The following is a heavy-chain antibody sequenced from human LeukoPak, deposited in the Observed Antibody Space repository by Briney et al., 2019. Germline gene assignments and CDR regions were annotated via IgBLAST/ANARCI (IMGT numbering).Heavy chain of an antibody. J-gene: IGHJ4*02. V-gene: IGHV3-30*02. CDR1: GFSLSRNG. CDR2: ILSDGSYE. CDR3: AKALGSGSYRPFDY. D-gene: IGHD3-10*01. Sequence: GGSLRLSCATSGFSLSRNGMHWVRQAPGQGLEWVAFILSDGSYEYYADSVKGRFTISRDNAKNSLYLQMNSLRAEDTALYYCAKALGSGSYRPFDYWGQGTQVTVSS.